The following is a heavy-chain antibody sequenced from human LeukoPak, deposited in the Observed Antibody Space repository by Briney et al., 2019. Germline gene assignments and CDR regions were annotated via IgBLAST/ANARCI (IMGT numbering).Heavy chain of an antibody. D-gene: IGHD3-22*01. V-gene: IGHV4-34*01. CDR1: GGSFSGYY. J-gene: IGHJ3*02. Sequence: SETLSLTCAVYGGSFSGYYWSWIRQPPGKGLEWIGEINHSGSTNYNPSLKSRVTISVDTSKNQFSLKLSSVTAADTAVYYCASLGSYYYDSSGLGAFDIWGQGTMVTVSS. CDR2: INHSGST. CDR3: ASLGSYYYDSSGLGAFDI.